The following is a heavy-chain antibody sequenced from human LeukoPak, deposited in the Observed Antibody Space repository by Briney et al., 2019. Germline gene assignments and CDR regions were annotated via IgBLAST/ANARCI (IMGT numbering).Heavy chain of an antibody. J-gene: IGHJ4*02. V-gene: IGHV3-66*01. D-gene: IGHD6-13*01. CDR1: GFTVSSSY. CDR2: IYSGGTT. CDR3: ARGVAAAGTTLDY. Sequence: LPGGSLRLSCAASGFTVSSSYMTWVRQAPGKGLEWASVIYSGGTTYYADSVKCRFTIPRDNTKNTLYLQMNRLRYEDTAVYYCARGVAAAGTTLDYWGQGTLVTVSS.